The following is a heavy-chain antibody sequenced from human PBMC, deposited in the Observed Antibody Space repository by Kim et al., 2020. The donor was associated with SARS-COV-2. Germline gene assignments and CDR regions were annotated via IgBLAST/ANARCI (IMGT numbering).Heavy chain of an antibody. D-gene: IGHD3-10*01. CDR1: GFTFSSYE. J-gene: IGHJ3*02. V-gene: IGHV3-48*03. CDR2: ISSSGSTI. Sequence: GGSLRLSCAASGFTFSSYEMNWVRQAPGKGLEWVSYISSSGSTIYYADSVKGRFTISRDNAKNSLYLQMNSLRAEDTAVYYCARAVWFGELFHFAVAFDIWGQGTMVTVSS. CDR3: ARAVWFGELFHFAVAFDI.